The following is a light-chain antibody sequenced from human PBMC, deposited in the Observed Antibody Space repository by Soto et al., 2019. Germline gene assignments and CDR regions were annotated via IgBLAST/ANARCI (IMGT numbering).Light chain of an antibody. CDR3: QTWGTGIHVV. CDR1: SGHSSYA. J-gene: IGLJ2*01. Sequence: QAVLTQSPSASASLGASVKLTCTLSSGHSSYAIAWHQQQPEKGPRYLMKLNSDGSHSKGDGIPDRFSGSSSGAERYLTISSLQSEDEADYYCQTWGTGIHVVFGGRTKVTVL. V-gene: IGLV4-69*01. CDR2: LNSDGSH.